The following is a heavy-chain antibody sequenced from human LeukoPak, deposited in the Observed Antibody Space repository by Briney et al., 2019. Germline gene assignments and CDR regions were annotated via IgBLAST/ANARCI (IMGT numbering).Heavy chain of an antibody. Sequence: GGSLRLSCAASGLTFSSYAMSWVRQAPGKGLEWVSAISDSGGGTYYADSVKGRFTISRDNSKNTVYLQMNSLRAEDTAVYYCARYPNCDYWGQGTLVTVSS. J-gene: IGHJ4*02. CDR1: GLTFSSYA. CDR2: ISDSGGGT. D-gene: IGHD1-14*01. V-gene: IGHV3-23*01. CDR3: ARYPNCDY.